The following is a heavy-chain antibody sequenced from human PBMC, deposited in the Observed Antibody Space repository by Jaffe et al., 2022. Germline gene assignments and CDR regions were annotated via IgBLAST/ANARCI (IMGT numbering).Heavy chain of an antibody. D-gene: IGHD3-16*02. CDR2: IYYSGST. CDR1: GGSVSSGSYY. V-gene: IGHV4-61*01. CDR3: AREVYIWGSYRYAFDI. Sequence: QVQLQESGPGLVKPSETLSLTCTVSGGSVSSGSYYWSWIRQPPGKGLEWIGYIYYSGSTNYNPSLKSRVTISVDTSKNQFSLKLSSVTAADTAVYYCAREVYIWGSYRYAFDIWGQGTMVTVSS. J-gene: IGHJ3*02.